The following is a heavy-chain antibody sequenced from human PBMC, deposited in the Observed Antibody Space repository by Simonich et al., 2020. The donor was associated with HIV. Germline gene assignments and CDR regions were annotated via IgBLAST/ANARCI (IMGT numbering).Heavy chain of an antibody. V-gene: IGHV3-48*03. J-gene: IGHJ4*02. D-gene: IGHD3-3*01. CDR2: IRSSGSTI. Sequence: EVQLVESGGGLVQPGGSLRLSCAASGFTFSSYEMNWVRQAPGKGLEWVSYIRSSGSTIYYADSVKGRVTISRDNAKNSLYLQMNSLRAEDTAVYYCARDPYNFWSGSHFDYWGQGTLVTVSS. CDR1: GFTFSSYE. CDR3: ARDPYNFWSGSHFDY.